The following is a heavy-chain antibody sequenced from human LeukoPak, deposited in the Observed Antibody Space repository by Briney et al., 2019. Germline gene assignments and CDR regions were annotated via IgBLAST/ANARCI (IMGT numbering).Heavy chain of an antibody. CDR1: GGSISSYY. Sequence: PSETLSLTCTVSGGSISSYYWSWIRQPPGKGLEWIGYIYYSGSTNYNPSLKSRVTISVDTSKNQFSLKLSSVTAADTAVYYCARIRAIHYYGMDVWGQGTTVTVSS. CDR3: ARIRAIHYYGMDV. D-gene: IGHD2-2*01. J-gene: IGHJ6*02. CDR2: IYYSGST. V-gene: IGHV4-59*08.